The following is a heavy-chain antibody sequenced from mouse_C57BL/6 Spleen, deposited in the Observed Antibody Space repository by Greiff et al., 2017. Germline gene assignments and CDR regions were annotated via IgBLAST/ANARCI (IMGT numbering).Heavy chain of an antibody. CDR3: ARRGEKMDYYDSSSLFDD. V-gene: IGHV1-9*01. CDR1: GYTFTGYW. CDR2: ILPGSGST. D-gene: IGHD1-1*01. Sequence: VKLVESGAELMKPGASVKLSCTATGYTFTGYWIEWVKQRPGHGLEWIGEILPGSGSTNYTEKFKGKATFTADTSANTAYMQLSSLTTEDSAIYYCARRGEKMDYYDSSSLFDDWGKGTTLTVDS. J-gene: IGHJ2*01.